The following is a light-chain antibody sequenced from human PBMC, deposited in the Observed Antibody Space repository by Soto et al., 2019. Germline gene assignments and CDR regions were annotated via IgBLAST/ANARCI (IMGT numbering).Light chain of an antibody. V-gene: IGKV1-5*01. CDR1: QSISSW. J-gene: IGKJ1*01. CDR2: DAS. Sequence: DIQMTQSPSTLSASVGDRVTINCRASQSISSWLAWYQQKPGKAPKLLIYDASSLESGVPSRFSGSGSGTEFTLTISSLQPDDFATYYCQQYNTQATFGQGTKVDIK. CDR3: QQYNTQAT.